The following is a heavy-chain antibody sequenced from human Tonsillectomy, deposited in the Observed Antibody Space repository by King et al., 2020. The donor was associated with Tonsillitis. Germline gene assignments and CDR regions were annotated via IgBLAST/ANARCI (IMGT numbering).Heavy chain of an antibody. CDR3: ASAPARPVDAFDI. Sequence: VQLVESGGGLVQPGGCLRLSCAASGFSFSSYWMTWVRQAPGKGLEWVANIKEDGSETNYVDSLKGRFTISRDNAKNSLYLQMNSLTVEDTAVYYCASAPARPVDAFDIWGQGTMVTVSS. V-gene: IGHV3-7*03. CDR1: GFSFSSYW. J-gene: IGHJ3*02. CDR2: IKEDGSET.